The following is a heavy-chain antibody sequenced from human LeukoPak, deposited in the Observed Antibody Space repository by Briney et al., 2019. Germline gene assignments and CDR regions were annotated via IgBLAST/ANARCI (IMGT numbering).Heavy chain of an antibody. D-gene: IGHD3-10*01. J-gene: IGHJ4*02. Sequence: GGSLRLSCAASGFTFSDYFMSWIRQAPGKGLEWVSYISSGGSTIYYADSVRGRFTISRDNAKNSLYLQMNSLRAEDTAVYYCARDPLWFGELLPFDSWGQGTLVTVSS. CDR2: ISSGGSTI. CDR1: GFTFSDYF. CDR3: ARDPLWFGELLPFDS. V-gene: IGHV3-11*01.